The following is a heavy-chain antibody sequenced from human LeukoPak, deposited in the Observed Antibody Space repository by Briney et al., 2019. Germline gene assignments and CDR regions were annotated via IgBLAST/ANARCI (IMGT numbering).Heavy chain of an antibody. J-gene: IGHJ6*02. CDR2: IYYSGST. D-gene: IGHD6-6*01. CDR3: AGQQLVPYYYYGMDV. Sequence: SETLSLTCTASGGSISSYYWSWIRQPPGKGLEWIGYIYYSGSTNYNPSLKSRVTISVDTSKNQFSLKLSSVTAADTAVYYCAGQQLVPYYYYGMDVWGQGTTVTVSS. V-gene: IGHV4-59*01. CDR1: GGSISSYY.